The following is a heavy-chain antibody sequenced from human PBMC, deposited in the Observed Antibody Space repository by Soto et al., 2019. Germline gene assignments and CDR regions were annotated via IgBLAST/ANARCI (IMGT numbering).Heavy chain of an antibody. D-gene: IGHD1-7*01. V-gene: IGHV3-21*01. CDR1: GFAFNIYS. J-gene: IGHJ4*02. CDR2: ISSSSGTI. Sequence: EVQLVESGGGLVKPGGSLRLSCAASGFAFNIYSMTWVRQAPGKGLEWVSSISSSSGTIYYADSVKGRFTISRDNANKSLYLQMNSLSAEDTAIYFCATGTTVRAKGSEYWGQGTLVTVSS. CDR3: ATGTTVRAKGSEY.